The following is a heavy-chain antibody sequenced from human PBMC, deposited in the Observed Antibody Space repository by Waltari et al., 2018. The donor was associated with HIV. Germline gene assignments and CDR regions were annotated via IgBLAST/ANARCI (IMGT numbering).Heavy chain of an antibody. D-gene: IGHD2-21*01. CDR3: VTDAVAVPLDTAY. Sequence: EVHLVESGGGLVKPGGSLRVSCTVSGFTFINAWMSWVRQAPGKGVEGLGRIKSKNDGGTIDYAAPVKDRFTILRDDSKHTLYLEMSSLKIEDTGIYYCVTDAVAVPLDTAYWGQGTLVTVSS. V-gene: IGHV3-15*01. J-gene: IGHJ4*02. CDR1: GFTFINAW. CDR2: IKSKNDGGTI.